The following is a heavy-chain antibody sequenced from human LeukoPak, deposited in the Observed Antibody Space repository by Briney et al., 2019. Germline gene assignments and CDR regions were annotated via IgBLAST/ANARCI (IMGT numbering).Heavy chain of an antibody. Sequence: ASVKVSFKASGYTFTTYYIHWVRQAPGQGLEWMGIINPSLGSTSYAQKFQGRVIMTRDMSTNTVYMELSSLKSDDTAVYYCAREAVVNTAMLSLDYWGQGTLVTISS. J-gene: IGHJ4*02. CDR3: AREAVVNTAMLSLDY. D-gene: IGHD5-18*01. CDR2: INPSLGST. CDR1: GYTFTTYY. V-gene: IGHV1-46*01.